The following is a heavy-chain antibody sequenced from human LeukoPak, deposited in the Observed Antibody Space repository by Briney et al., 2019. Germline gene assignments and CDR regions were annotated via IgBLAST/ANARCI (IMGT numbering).Heavy chain of an antibody. CDR3: ARDLYCSSTSCYAAQGYYYGMDV. CDR2: INTNTGNP. Sequence: GASVKVSCKASGYTFTSYAMNWVRQAPGQGLEWMRWINTNTGNPTYAQGFTGRFVFSLDTSVSTAYLQICSLKAEDTAVCYCARDLYCSSTSCYAAQGYYYGMDVWGKGTTVTVSS. CDR1: GYTFTSYA. D-gene: IGHD2-2*01. V-gene: IGHV7-4-1*01. J-gene: IGHJ6*04.